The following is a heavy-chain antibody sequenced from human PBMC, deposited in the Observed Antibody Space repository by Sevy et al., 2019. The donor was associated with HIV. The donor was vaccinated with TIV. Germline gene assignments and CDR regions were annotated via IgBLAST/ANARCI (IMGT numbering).Heavy chain of an antibody. CDR1: GFTFSSYG. J-gene: IGHJ4*02. CDR2: ISYDGSNK. V-gene: IGHV3-30*18. D-gene: IGHD2-15*01. Sequence: GGSLRLSCAASGFTFSSYGMHWVRQAPGKGLEWVAVISYDGSNKYYADSVKGRFTISRENSKNTLYLQMNSLRAEDTAVYYCAKDPCSGGSCYLDYWGQGTLVTVSS. CDR3: AKDPCSGGSCYLDY.